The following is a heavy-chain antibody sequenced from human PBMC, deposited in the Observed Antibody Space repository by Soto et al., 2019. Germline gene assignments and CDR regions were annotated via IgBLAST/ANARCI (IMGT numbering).Heavy chain of an antibody. J-gene: IGHJ3*02. CDR3: ARDYFGIVDDGFDT. CDR2: ISYDLRNK. Sequence: SLILSCSASGVTFSSGAIHGFRQAPGKGLEWVAVISYDLRNKYYAYSVKGRFTISRDNSKNTLYLQMNSLRAEDTAVYYCARDYFGIVDDGFDTWGQGTLVTVSS. V-gene: IGHV3-30*04. D-gene: IGHD3-22*01. CDR1: GVTFSSGA.